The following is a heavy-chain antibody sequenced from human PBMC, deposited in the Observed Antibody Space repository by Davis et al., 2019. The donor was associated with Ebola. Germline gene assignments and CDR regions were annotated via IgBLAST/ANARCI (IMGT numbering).Heavy chain of an antibody. CDR1: GFTFSSYA. CDR3: TRSDIFERGITD. CDR2: IWYDGSNQ. V-gene: IGHV3-33*01. Sequence: PGGSLRLSCAASGFTFSSYAMHWVRQAPGKGLEWVAVIWYDGSNQYYADSVRGRFSISRDNSNNTLSLQMDSLRAEDTAVYYCTRSDIFERGITDWGQGTMVTVSS. J-gene: IGHJ3*01. D-gene: IGHD3-9*01.